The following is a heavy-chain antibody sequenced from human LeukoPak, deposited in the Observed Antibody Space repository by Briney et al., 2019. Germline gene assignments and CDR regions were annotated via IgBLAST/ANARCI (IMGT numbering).Heavy chain of an antibody. J-gene: IGHJ6*02. CDR1: GFTFSSYW. Sequence: GGSLRLSCAASGFTFSSYWMSWVRQAPGKGLEWVANIKQDGSQKYYVDSVKGRFSISRDNAKNSLYLQMNSLRAEDTAAYYCAKMYCRGPWCYTGGDDKFYGMDVWGQGTTVTVSS. CDR3: AKMYCRGPWCYTGGDDKFYGMDV. CDR2: IKQDGSQK. V-gene: IGHV3-7*03. D-gene: IGHD2-15*01.